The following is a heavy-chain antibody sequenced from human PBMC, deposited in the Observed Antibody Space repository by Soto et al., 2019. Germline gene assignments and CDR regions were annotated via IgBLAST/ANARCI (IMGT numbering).Heavy chain of an antibody. D-gene: IGHD2-2*01. V-gene: IGHV4-39*01. Sequence: SETLSLTCTVSGGSISSSSYYWGWIRQPPGKGLEWIGSIYYSGSTYYNPSLKSRVTISVDTSKNQFSLKLSSVTAADTAVYYCARQEFSPAAMYPHFDYWGQGTLVTVSS. CDR1: GGSISSSSYY. CDR2: IYYSGST. J-gene: IGHJ4*02. CDR3: ARQEFSPAAMYPHFDY.